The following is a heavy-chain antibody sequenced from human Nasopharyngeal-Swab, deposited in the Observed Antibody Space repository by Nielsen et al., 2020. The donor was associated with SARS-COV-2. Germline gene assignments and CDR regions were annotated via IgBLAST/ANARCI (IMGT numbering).Heavy chain of an antibody. CDR2: INHSGTT. CDR3: ARGHRSISMIVVVIATAHFYFDS. V-gene: IGHV4-34*01. CDR1: GGSFSGYY. J-gene: IGHJ4*02. Sequence: SETLSLTCAVYGGSFSGYYWSWIRQLPGKGLEWIGEINHSGTTSHNPSLKSRVTISSDTSKNQFSLKLSSVTAADTAVYYCARGHRSISMIVVVIATAHFYFDSWGRGTLVTVTS. D-gene: IGHD3-22*01.